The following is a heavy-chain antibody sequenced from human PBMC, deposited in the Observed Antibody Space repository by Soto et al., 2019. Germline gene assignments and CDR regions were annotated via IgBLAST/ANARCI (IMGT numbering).Heavy chain of an antibody. Sequence: QVQLVKSGAEVKKPWASVKVSCKASGYTFTGYYMHWVRQAPGQGLDWMGWINPNSGGTNYAQKYPGRVTMNRDTSISTAYMELIRLRSDDTAGYYCARTHEHCSGGSCYSNWVDTWGQGTLVTVSS. J-gene: IGHJ5*02. D-gene: IGHD2-15*01. CDR1: GYTFTGYY. CDR3: ARTHEHCSGGSCYSNWVDT. V-gene: IGHV1-2*02. CDR2: INPNSGGT.